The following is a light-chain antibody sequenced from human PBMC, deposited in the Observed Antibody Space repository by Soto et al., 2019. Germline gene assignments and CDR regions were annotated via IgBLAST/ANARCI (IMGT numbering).Light chain of an antibody. Sequence: EIVLTQSPATLSVSPGERATLSCRTSQSVASNFAWYQQKPGQAPRLLVYGAFIRAPGFPVRFRGSGSGSEFTLTISSLQSEDGATYYCQQYGGSPLYTFGQGTKLEIK. CDR2: GAF. CDR1: QSVASN. CDR3: QQYGGSPLYT. V-gene: IGKV3-15*01. J-gene: IGKJ2*01.